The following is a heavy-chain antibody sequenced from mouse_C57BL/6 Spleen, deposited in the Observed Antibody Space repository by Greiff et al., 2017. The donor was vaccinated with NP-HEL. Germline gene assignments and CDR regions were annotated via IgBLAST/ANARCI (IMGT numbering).Heavy chain of an antibody. CDR1: GYTFTSYW. Sequence: QVQLQQPGAELVMPGASVKLSCKASGYTFTSYWMHWVKQRPGQGLEWIGEIDPSDSYTNYNQKFKGKSTLTVDKSSSTAYMQLSSLTSEYSAVYYCARYGGSSSYYFDYWGQGTSLTVSS. CDR2: IDPSDSYT. J-gene: IGHJ2*02. V-gene: IGHV1-69*01. CDR3: ARYGGSSSYYFDY. D-gene: IGHD1-1*01.